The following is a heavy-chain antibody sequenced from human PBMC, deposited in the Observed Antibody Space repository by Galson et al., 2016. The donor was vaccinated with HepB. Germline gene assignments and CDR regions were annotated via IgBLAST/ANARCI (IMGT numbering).Heavy chain of an antibody. CDR2: IIPIFGTA. CDR3: ARDLRSNRWHYFDY. Sequence: SVKVSCKASGGTFSSYAISWVRQAPGQGLEWMGGIIPIFGTANYAQKLQGRVTITADESTSTAYMELSSLRSEDTAVYYCARDLRSNRWHYFDYWGQGTLVTVSS. V-gene: IGHV1-69*13. J-gene: IGHJ4*02. CDR1: GGTFSSYA. D-gene: IGHD4-11*01.